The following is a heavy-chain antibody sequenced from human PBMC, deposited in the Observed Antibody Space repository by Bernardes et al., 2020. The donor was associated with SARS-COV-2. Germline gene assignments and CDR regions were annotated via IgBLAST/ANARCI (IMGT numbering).Heavy chain of an antibody. CDR3: ACGGSCYFDY. Sequence: GSLRLSCAASGFPFSNYNMNWVRQAPGNGLEWVSFISSSSSTIYYADSVKGRFTISRDNAKNSLYLQMNSLRDEDTAVYYCACGGSCYFDYWGQGTLVTVSS. CDR2: ISSSSSTI. D-gene: IGHD2-15*01. CDR1: GFPFSNYN. V-gene: IGHV3-48*02. J-gene: IGHJ4*02.